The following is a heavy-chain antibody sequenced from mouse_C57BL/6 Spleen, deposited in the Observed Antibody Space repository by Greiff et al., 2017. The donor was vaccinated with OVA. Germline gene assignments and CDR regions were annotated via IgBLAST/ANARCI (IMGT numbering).Heavy chain of an antibody. CDR3: AREETAQATFAY. CDR1: GYSITSGYY. D-gene: IGHD3-2*02. CDR2: ISYDGSN. J-gene: IGHJ3*01. Sequence: EVKLQESGPGLVKPSQSLSLTCSVTGYSITSGYYWNWIRQFPGNKLEWMGYISYDGSNNYNPSLKNRISITRDTSKNQFFLKLNSVTTEDTATYYCAREETAQATFAYWGQGTLVTVSA. V-gene: IGHV3-6*01.